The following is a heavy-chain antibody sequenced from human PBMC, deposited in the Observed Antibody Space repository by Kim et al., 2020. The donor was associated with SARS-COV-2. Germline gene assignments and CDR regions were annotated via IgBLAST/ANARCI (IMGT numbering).Heavy chain of an antibody. CDR1: GYTFTSYG. Sequence: ASVKVSCKASGYTFTSYGISWVRQAPGQGLEWMGWISAYNGNTNYAQKLQGRVTMTTDTSTSTAYMELRSLRSDDTAVYYCARDYFEDSSGYYGPSAEYFQHWGQGTLVTVSS. V-gene: IGHV1-18*04. CDR2: ISAYNGNT. D-gene: IGHD3-22*01. J-gene: IGHJ1*01. CDR3: ARDYFEDSSGYYGPSAEYFQH.